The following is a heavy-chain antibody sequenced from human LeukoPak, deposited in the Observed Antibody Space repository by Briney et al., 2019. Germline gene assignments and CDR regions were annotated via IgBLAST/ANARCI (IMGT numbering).Heavy chain of an antibody. CDR2: IFYTGNT. CDR3: ARDLQLLPSYHLDY. CDR1: GGSISSYTYY. Sequence: PSETLSLTCTVSGGSISSYTYYWGWIRQPPGKGLEWIGSIFYTGNTFRNPALKSRVTMSVDTSKNQFSLKLSSVTAADTAVYYCARDLQLLPSYHLDYWGQGALLTVSS. V-gene: IGHV4-39*07. D-gene: IGHD2-2*01. J-gene: IGHJ4*02.